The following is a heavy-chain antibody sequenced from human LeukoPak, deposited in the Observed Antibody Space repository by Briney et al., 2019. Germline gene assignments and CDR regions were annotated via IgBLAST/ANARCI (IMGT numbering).Heavy chain of an antibody. CDR1: GGSMSSSSYY. V-gene: IGHV4-39*01. CDR2: IYYSGST. D-gene: IGHD4-17*01. CDR3: ARHGTVTHRFDY. J-gene: IGHJ4*02. Sequence: SETLSLTCGVSGGSMSSSSYYWGWIRQPPGKGLKWIGSIYYSGSTYYNPSLKSRVTISVDSSKNQCSLKLSSVTAADTAVYYCARHGTVTHRFDYWGQGTLVTVSS.